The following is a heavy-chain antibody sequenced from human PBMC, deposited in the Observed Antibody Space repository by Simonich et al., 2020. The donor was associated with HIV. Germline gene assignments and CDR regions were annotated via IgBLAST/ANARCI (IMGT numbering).Heavy chain of an antibody. V-gene: IGHV3-9*03. Sequence: EVQLVESGGGLVQPGRSLRLSCAASGFTFDDYAMHWVRQAPGKGLEWVSGISCNSGSIGYADSVKGRFTSSRDNAKNSLYLQMNSLRAEDMALYYCAKDRYSSSSGSFDYWGQGTLVTVSS. J-gene: IGHJ4*02. CDR3: AKDRYSSSSGSFDY. CDR2: ISCNSGSI. CDR1: GFTFDDYA. D-gene: IGHD6-6*01.